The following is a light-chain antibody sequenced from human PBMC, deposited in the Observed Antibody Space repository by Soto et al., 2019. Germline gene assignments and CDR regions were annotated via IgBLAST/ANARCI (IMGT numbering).Light chain of an antibody. V-gene: IGKV3-11*01. CDR1: QSVSSY. J-gene: IGKJ5*01. CDR3: QQRSNWPPFT. CDR2: DAS. Sequence: DIVLTQSPATLSLSPGERATLSCRASQSVSSYLAWYQQQPGQAPRLLISDASHRATGIPARFSGSGAGTDYTPTISSREPEDCAVYYCQQRSNWPPFTFGQGTRLEIK.